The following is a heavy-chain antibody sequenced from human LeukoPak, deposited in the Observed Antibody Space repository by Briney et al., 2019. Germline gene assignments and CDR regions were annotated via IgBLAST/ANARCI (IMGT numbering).Heavy chain of an antibody. D-gene: IGHD4-23*01. CDR3: ASGYGGNPFDY. V-gene: IGHV1-46*03. CDR1: GYTFTSYY. J-gene: IGHJ4*02. Sequence: ASVKVSYKASGYTFTSYYMHWVRQAPGQGLEWMGIINPSGGSTSYAQKFQGRVTMTRDTSTSTVYMELSSLRSEDTAVYYCASGYGGNPFDYWGQGTLVTVSS. CDR2: INPSGGST.